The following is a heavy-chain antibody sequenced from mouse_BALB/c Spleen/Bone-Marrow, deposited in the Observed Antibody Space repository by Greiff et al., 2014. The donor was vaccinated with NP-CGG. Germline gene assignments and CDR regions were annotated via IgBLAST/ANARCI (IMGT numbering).Heavy chain of an antibody. Sequence: EVNLVESGGGLVEPGGSLKLSCAASGFTFIAYTMSWVRQTPEKRLEWVAYINNGGGSTYYSDTVKGRFTISRDNAKNTLYLQMSSLKSEDTAMYYCARHGEERPVLAMDYWGQGTSVTVSS. D-gene: IGHD2-14*01. J-gene: IGHJ4*01. V-gene: IGHV5-12-2*01. CDR1: GFTFIAYT. CDR2: INNGGGST. CDR3: ARHGEERPVLAMDY.